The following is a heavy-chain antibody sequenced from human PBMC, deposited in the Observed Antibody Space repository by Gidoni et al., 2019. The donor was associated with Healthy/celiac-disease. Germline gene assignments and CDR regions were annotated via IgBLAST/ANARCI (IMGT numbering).Heavy chain of an antibody. D-gene: IGHD6-13*01. CDR3: AKEGVYSSSWYGGNWYFDL. CDR1: GFTFDDYA. CDR2: ISWNSGSI. J-gene: IGHJ2*01. V-gene: IGHV3-9*01. Sequence: EVQLVESGGGLVQPGRSLRLSCAASGFTFDDYAMHWVRQAPGTGLEWVSGISWNSGSIGYADSVKGRFTISRDNAKNSLYLQMNSLRAEDTALYYCAKEGVYSSSWYGGNWYFDLWGRGTLVTVSS.